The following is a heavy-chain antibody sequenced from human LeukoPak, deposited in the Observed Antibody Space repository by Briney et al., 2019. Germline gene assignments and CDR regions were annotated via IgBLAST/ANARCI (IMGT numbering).Heavy chain of an antibody. V-gene: IGHV3-30-3*02. J-gene: IGHJ4*02. Sequence: GRSLRLSCAASGFTFSSYAMHWVRQAPGKGLEWVAVISYDGSNKYYADSVKGRFTISRDNSKNTLYLQMNSLRAEDTAVYYCAKPFPGSIAVADYWGQGTLVTVSS. CDR3: AKPFPGSIAVADY. CDR2: ISYDGSNK. D-gene: IGHD6-19*01. CDR1: GFTFSSYA.